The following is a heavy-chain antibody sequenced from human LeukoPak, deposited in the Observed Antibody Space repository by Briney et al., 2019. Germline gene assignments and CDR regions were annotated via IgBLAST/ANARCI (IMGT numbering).Heavy chain of an antibody. CDR3: ARSIIAAAGTYYYYGMDV. D-gene: IGHD6-13*01. CDR1: GYTFTGYY. J-gene: IGHJ6*02. CDR2: INPNSGGT. V-gene: IGHV1-2*04. Sequence: GASVKVSCKASGYTFTGYYMHWVRQAPGQGLEWMGWINPNSGGTNYALKFQGWVTMTRDTSISTAYMELSRLRSDDTAVYYCARSIIAAAGTYYYYGMDVWGQGTTVTVSS.